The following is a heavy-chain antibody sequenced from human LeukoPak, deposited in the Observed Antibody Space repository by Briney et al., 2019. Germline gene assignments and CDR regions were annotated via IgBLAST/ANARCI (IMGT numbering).Heavy chain of an antibody. CDR2: ISGSGGST. D-gene: IGHD3-22*01. V-gene: IGHV3-23*01. CDR1: GFTFSSYA. CDR3: AKGYYDSSGYYLHDAFDI. Sequence: GGSLRLSCAASGFTFSSYAMSWVRQAPGKGLEWVSAISGSGGSTYYADSVKGRFTISRDNSKNTLYLQMNSLRAEDTAVYYCAKGYYDSSGYYLHDAFDIWGQGTMVTVSS. J-gene: IGHJ3*02.